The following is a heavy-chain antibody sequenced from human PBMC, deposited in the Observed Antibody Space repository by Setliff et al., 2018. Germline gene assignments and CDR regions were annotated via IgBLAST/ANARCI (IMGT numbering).Heavy chain of an antibody. CDR2: IYYSGST. J-gene: IGHJ5*02. V-gene: IGHV4-59*08. CDR1: GGSISSYY. CDR3: ARVAGSGYLDRCFDP. D-gene: IGHD3-22*01. Sequence: SETLSLTCTVSGGSISSYYWSWIRQPPGKGLEWIGYIYYSGSTNYNPSLKSRVTISVDTSKNQFSLKLISVTAADTAVYYCARVAGSGYLDRCFDPWGQGTLVTVS.